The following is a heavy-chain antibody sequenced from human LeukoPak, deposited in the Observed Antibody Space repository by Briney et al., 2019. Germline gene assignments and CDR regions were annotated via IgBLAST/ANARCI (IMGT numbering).Heavy chain of an antibody. Sequence: ASVKVSCKVSGYTLTELSMHWVRQAPGKGLEWMGGFDPEDGETIYAQKFQGRVTMTEDTSTDTAYMELSSLRSEDTPVYYCATVEVVAYQRHFDYWGQGTLVTASS. D-gene: IGHD2-15*01. CDR1: GYTLTELS. V-gene: IGHV1-24*01. J-gene: IGHJ4*02. CDR2: FDPEDGET. CDR3: ATVEVVAYQRHFDY.